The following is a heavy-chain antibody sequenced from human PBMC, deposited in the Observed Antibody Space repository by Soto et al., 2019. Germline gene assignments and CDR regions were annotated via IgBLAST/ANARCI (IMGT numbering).Heavy chain of an antibody. Sequence: PSETLSLTCTVSGGSISSSSYYWGWIRQPPGKGLEWIGSIYYRGNTYYKPSLKSQVTISVDTSKNQLSLKLSSVTAADTAVYYCARGGLGYCSGGSCYSAELSRYYYGMDVWGQGTTVTVSS. CDR3: ARGGLGYCSGGSCYSAELSRYYYGMDV. V-gene: IGHV4-39*07. CDR1: GGSISSSSYY. D-gene: IGHD2-15*01. CDR2: IYYRGNT. J-gene: IGHJ6*02.